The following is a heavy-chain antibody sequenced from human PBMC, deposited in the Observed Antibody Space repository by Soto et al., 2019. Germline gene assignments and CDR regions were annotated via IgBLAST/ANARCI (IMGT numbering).Heavy chain of an antibody. CDR1: GGTFSSYA. CDR2: IIPIFGTA. Sequence: GASVKVSCKASGGTFSSYAISWVRQAPGQGLEWMGGIIPIFGTANYAQKFQGRVTITADESTSTAYMELSRLRSEDTAVYYCARGDYYDSSGYSFDYWGQGTLVTVSS. D-gene: IGHD3-22*01. CDR3: ARGDYYDSSGYSFDY. V-gene: IGHV1-69*13. J-gene: IGHJ4*02.